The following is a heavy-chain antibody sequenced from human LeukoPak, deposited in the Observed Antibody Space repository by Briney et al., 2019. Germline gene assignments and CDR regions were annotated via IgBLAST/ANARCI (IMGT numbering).Heavy chain of an antibody. Sequence: SETLSLTCTVSGGSISSYYWSWIRQPPGKGLDGMGYIYYSGSTNYNPSLKSRVTISVDTSKNQFSLKLSSVTAADTAVYYCARARRGSSSSGDLFDYWGQGTLVTVSS. V-gene: IGHV4-59*01. CDR1: GGSISSYY. J-gene: IGHJ4*02. D-gene: IGHD6-6*01. CDR2: IYYSGST. CDR3: ARARRGSSSSGDLFDY.